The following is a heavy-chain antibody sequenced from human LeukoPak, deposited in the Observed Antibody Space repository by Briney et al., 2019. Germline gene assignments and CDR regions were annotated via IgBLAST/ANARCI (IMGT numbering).Heavy chain of an antibody. D-gene: IGHD3-22*01. CDR3: ATYDSSGYYPYWYFDL. CDR1: GGSISSSSYY. J-gene: IGHJ2*01. CDR2: IYYSGIT. V-gene: IGHV4-39*01. Sequence: TSETLSLXCTVSGGSISSSSYYWGWIRQPPGKGLEWIGSIYYSGITYYNPSLKSRVTISVDTSKNQFSLKLSSVTAADTAVYYCATYDSSGYYPYWYFDLWGRGTLVTVSS.